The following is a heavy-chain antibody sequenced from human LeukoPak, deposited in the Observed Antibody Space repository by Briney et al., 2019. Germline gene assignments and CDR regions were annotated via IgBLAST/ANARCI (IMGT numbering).Heavy chain of an antibody. CDR3: ARDSDTAMSDY. D-gene: IGHD5-18*01. CDR2: IWYDGSNK. Sequence: GRSLRLSCAASGFTFSSYGMHWVRQAPGKGLEWVAVIWYDGSNKYYADSVKGRFTISRDNSKNTLYLQMNSLRADDTAVYYCARDSDTAMSDYWGQGTLVTVSS. V-gene: IGHV3-33*01. CDR1: GFTFSSYG. J-gene: IGHJ4*02.